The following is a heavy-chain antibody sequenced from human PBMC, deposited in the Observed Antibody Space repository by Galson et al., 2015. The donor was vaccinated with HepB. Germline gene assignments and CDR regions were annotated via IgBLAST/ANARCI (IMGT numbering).Heavy chain of an antibody. J-gene: IGHJ4*02. CDR1: GYIFTGYY. Sequence: SVKVSCKASGYIFTGYYMHWGRQAPGQGLEWMGWINPNSGGTNYAQKFQGRVTMTRDTSISTAYMELSRLRSDDTAVYYCATPGFDSGAYYYFDYWGQGTLVTVSS. V-gene: IGHV1-2*02. D-gene: IGHD1-26*01. CDR2: INPNSGGT. CDR3: ATPGFDSGAYYYFDY.